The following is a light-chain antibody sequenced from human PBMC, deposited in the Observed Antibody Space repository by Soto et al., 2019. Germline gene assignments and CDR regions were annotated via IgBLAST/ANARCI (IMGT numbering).Light chain of an antibody. CDR2: KAS. J-gene: IGKJ1*01. V-gene: IGKV1-5*03. CDR1: QSISSW. Sequence: DIQMNQSPSTLSGSVGDRVTITCRASQSISSWLAWYQQKPGKAPKLLIYKASSLESGVPSRFSGSGSGTEFTLTISSLQPDDFATYYCQQYNSYRWTFGQGTKVDIK. CDR3: QQYNSYRWT.